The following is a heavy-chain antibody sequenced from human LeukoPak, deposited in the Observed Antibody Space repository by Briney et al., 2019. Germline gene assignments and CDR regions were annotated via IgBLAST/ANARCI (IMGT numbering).Heavy chain of an antibody. CDR2: IYHSGST. CDR1: GGSISSGGYY. D-gene: IGHD3-10*01. J-gene: IGHJ4*02. Sequence: PSQTLSLTCTVSGGSISSGGYYWSWIRQHPGKGLEWIGYIYHSGSTYYNPSLKSRVTISVDRSKNQFSLKLSSVTAADTAVYYCAREGRHSDLDYWGQGTLVTVSS. V-gene: IGHV4-30-2*01. CDR3: AREGRHSDLDY.